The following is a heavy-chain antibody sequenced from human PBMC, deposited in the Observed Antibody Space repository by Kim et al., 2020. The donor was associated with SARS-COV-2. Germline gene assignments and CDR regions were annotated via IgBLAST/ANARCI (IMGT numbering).Heavy chain of an antibody. CDR2: INHSGST. J-gene: IGHJ4*02. CDR3: ASLYSYGYY. V-gene: IGHV4-34*01. CDR1: GGSFSGYY. D-gene: IGHD5-18*01. Sequence: SETLSLTCAVYGGSFSGYYWSWIRQPPGKGLEWIGEINHSGSTNYNPSLKSRVTISVDTSKNQFSLKLSSVTAADTAVYYCASLYSYGYYWGQGTLVTVSS.